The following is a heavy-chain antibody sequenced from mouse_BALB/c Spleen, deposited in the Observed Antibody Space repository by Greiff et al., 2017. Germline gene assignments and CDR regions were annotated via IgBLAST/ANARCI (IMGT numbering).Heavy chain of an antibody. CDR1: GFTFSSYG. D-gene: IGHD2-1*01. Sequence: EVHLVESGGGLVQPGGSLKLSCAASGFTFSSYGMSWVRQTPDKRLELVATINSNGGSTYYPDSVKGRFTISRDNAKNTLYLQMSSLKSEDTAMYYCARYGNYVLFDYWGQGTTLTVSS. CDR3: ARYGNYVLFDY. CDR2: INSNGGST. V-gene: IGHV5-6-3*01. J-gene: IGHJ2*01.